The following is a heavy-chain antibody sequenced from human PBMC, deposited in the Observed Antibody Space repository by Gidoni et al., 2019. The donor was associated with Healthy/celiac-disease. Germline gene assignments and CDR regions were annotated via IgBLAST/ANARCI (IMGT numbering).Heavy chain of an antibody. CDR3: AGGSYSFGN. J-gene: IGHJ4*02. V-gene: IGHV3-7*01. CDR1: GFTFSSYG. Sequence: EVQLVESGGGLVRPGGSLRLSCAASGFTFSSYGMSWVRQAPGKGLEWVANIKQDGSEKCYVDSVKGRFTISRDNAKNSLYLQMNSLRAEDTAVYYCAGGSYSFGNWGQGILVTVSS. D-gene: IGHD1-26*01. CDR2: IKQDGSEK.